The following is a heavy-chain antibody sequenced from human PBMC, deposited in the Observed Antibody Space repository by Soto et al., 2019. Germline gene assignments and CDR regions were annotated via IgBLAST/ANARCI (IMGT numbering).Heavy chain of an antibody. Sequence: ASVKVSCKASGYTFNSYGISGVRQAPGQGLEWMGWISAYNGNTNYAQKLQGRVTMTTDTSTSTAHMELRSLRSDDTAVYYCARAPEILRFQNWFDPWGQGTLVTVSS. D-gene: IGHD3-3*01. J-gene: IGHJ5*02. CDR1: GYTFNSYG. CDR2: ISAYNGNT. V-gene: IGHV1-18*01. CDR3: ARAPEILRFQNWFDP.